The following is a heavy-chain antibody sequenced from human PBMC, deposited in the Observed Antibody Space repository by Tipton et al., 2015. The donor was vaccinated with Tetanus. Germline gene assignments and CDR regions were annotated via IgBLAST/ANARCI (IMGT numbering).Heavy chain of an antibody. CDR1: GYSITRGSYY. CDR2: IHRGGST. V-gene: IGHV4-38-2*01. CDR3: ARSISAGSVWPYEH. J-gene: IGHJ4*02. D-gene: IGHD6-13*01. Sequence: LSLTCSVSGYSITRGSYYWSWIRQPPGKGLEWVGEIHRGGSTNYNPSLKSRVSMSVDTAKNRFSLTLTSVTAADMAVYYCARSISAGSVWPYEHWGQGTLVTVSS.